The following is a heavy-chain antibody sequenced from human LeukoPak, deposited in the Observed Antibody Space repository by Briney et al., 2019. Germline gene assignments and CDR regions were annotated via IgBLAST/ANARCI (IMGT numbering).Heavy chain of an antibody. CDR2: IYHSGST. J-gene: IGHJ2*01. D-gene: IGHD6-19*01. CDR1: GGSISSGGYY. CDR3: ARDYQWLDSYWYLDL. V-gene: IGHV4-30-2*01. Sequence: SRTLSLTCTVSGGSISSGGYYWRWIRQPPGKGLEWIGYIYHSGSTYYNPSLKSRVTISVDTSKNQFSLKLSSVTAADTAVYYCARDYQWLDSYWYLDLWGRGTLVTVSS.